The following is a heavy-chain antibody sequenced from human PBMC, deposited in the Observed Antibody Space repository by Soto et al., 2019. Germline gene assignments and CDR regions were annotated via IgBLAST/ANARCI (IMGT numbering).Heavy chain of an antibody. V-gene: IGHV3-48*03. CDR3: ARDSRGGAARRPTFYY. CDR1: GFTFSSFE. D-gene: IGHD6-6*01. J-gene: IGHJ4*02. CDR2: IGRSGETI. Sequence: EVHLLQSGGGLAQPGGSLRLSCVGSGFTFSSFEMNWVRQTPRKGLEWLSYIGRSGETIYYADSVKGRFTISRDNAKSSLFLQMNGLRDEDTGIYYCARDSRGGAARRPTFYYWGRGTLVTVSS.